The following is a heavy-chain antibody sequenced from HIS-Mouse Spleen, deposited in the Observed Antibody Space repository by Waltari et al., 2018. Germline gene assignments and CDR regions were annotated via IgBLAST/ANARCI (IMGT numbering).Heavy chain of an antibody. D-gene: IGHD6-13*01. CDR1: GGSIRSSSYY. Sequence: QLQLQESGPGLVKPSETLSLTCTVSGGSIRSSSYYWGWIRQPPGKGLEGIGIIHYSGNATYHPSLKSRVTISVDTSKNQFSLKLSSVTAADTAVYYCAREIPYSSSWYDWYFDLWGRGTLVTVSS. V-gene: IGHV4-39*07. CDR3: AREIPYSSSWYDWYFDL. J-gene: IGHJ2*01. CDR2: IHYSGNA.